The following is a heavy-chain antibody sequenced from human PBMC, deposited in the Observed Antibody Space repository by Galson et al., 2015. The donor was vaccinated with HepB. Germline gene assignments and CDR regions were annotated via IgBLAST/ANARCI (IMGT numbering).Heavy chain of an antibody. CDR1: GYSFTSYW. CDR3: ARQGQVATIAAGIDY. V-gene: IGHV5-10-1*01. D-gene: IGHD5-12*01. J-gene: IGHJ4*02. Sequence: QSGAEVKKPGESLRISCKGSGYSFTSYWISWVRQMPGKGLEWMGRIDPSDSYTNYSPSFQGHVTISADKSISTAYLQWSSLKASDTAMYYCARQGQVATIAAGIDYWGQGTLVTVSS. CDR2: IDPSDSYT.